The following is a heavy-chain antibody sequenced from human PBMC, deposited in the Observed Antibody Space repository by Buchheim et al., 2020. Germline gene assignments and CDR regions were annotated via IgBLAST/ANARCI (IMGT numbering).Heavy chain of an antibody. CDR1: GFTFSSYA. V-gene: IGHV3-30*04. Sequence: QVQLVESGGGVVQPGRSLRLSCAASGFTFSSYAMHWVRPAPGKGLEWVAVISYDGSNKYYADSVKGRFTISRDNSKNTLYLQMNSLRAEDTAVYYCARGEHGVYYFDYWGQGTL. CDR2: ISYDGSNK. CDR3: ARGEHGVYYFDY. D-gene: IGHD1/OR15-1a*01. J-gene: IGHJ4*02.